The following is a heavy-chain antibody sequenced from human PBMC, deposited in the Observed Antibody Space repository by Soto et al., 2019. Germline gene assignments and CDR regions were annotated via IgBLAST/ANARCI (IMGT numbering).Heavy chain of an antibody. J-gene: IGHJ5*02. CDR3: ARVLRYFDWLFERNWFDP. CDR2: ISTSGGAT. D-gene: IGHD3-9*01. V-gene: IGHV3-23*01. CDR1: GFSFSSYA. Sequence: GGSLRLSCAASGFSFSSYAMSWVRQAPGKGPEWVSVISTSGGATYYADSVRGRFTISRDNSNSTLFLQMDSLRDEDTAVYYCARVLRYFDWLFERNWFDPWGQGTLVTVSS.